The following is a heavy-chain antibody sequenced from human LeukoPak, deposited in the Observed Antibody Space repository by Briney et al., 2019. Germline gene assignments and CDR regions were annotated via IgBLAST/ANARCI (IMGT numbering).Heavy chain of an antibody. CDR1: GGSFSGYY. D-gene: IGHD6-19*01. CDR2: INHSGST. J-gene: IGHJ4*02. V-gene: IGHV4-34*01. Sequence: SETLSLTCAVYGGSFSGYYWSWIRQPPGKGLEWIGEINHSGSTNYNPSLKSRVTISVDTSKNQFSLKLSSVTAADTAVYYCARGYIRGWYPLDYWGQGTLVTVSS. CDR3: ARGYIRGWYPLDY.